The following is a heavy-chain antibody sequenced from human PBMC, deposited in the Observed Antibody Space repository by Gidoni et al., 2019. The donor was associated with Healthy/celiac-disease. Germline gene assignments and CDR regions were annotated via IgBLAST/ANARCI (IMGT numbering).Heavy chain of an antibody. CDR3: ARVNKNYYDSSGNSLDAFDI. V-gene: IGHV1-46*01. Sequence: QVQLVQSGAEVKKPGASVKVSCKASGFTFSSYYIHWVRQAPGQGLEWMGIINTSGGSKSYEQKFQGRVTMTRDTSTSTVYMELSSMRSEDTAVYYCARVNKNYYDSSGNSLDAFDIWGQGTMVTVSS. CDR1: GFTFSSYY. CDR2: INTSGGSK. D-gene: IGHD3-22*01. J-gene: IGHJ3*02.